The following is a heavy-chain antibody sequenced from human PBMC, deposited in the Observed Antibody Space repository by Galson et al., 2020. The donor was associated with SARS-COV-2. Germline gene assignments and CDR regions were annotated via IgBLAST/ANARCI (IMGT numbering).Heavy chain of an antibody. J-gene: IGHJ3*02. CDR1: GFTFSSYD. CDR2: IGTAGDP. D-gene: IGHD1-7*01. CDR3: ARRNYVSAAFDI. Sequence: GESLKISCAASGFTFSSYDMHWVRQATGKGLEWVSAIGTAGDPYYPGSVKGRFTISRENAKNSLYLQMNSLRAGDTAVYYCARRNYVSAAFDIWGQGTMVTVSS. V-gene: IGHV3-13*05.